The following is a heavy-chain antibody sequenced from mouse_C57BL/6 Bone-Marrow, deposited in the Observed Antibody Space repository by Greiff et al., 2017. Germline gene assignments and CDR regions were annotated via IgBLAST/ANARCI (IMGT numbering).Heavy chain of an antibody. D-gene: IGHD1-1*01. CDR3: ARDYGSSYWYFDV. Sequence: QVQLQQSGPELVKPGASVKLSCKASGYTFTSYEINWVKQRPGKGLEWIGCIYPRDGSTKYNEKFKGKATLTVDTSSSTAYMELHSLTSEDSAVYCCARDYGSSYWYFDVWGTGTTVTVSS. J-gene: IGHJ1*03. V-gene: IGHV1-85*01. CDR2: IYPRDGST. CDR1: GYTFTSYE.